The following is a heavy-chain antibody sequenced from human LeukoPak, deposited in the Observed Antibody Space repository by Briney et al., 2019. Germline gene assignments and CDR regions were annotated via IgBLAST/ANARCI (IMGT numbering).Heavy chain of an antibody. Sequence: PGGSLRLSCAASGFTVSSNYMSWVRQAPGKGLEWVSVIYSGGSTYYADSVKGRFTISRDNSKNTLYLQMNSLRTEDTAVYYCAKEKLDGSGSWDHWGRGTLVTVSS. D-gene: IGHD3-10*01. V-gene: IGHV3-53*05. CDR1: GFTVSSNY. CDR2: IYSGGST. J-gene: IGHJ4*02. CDR3: AKEKLDGSGSWDH.